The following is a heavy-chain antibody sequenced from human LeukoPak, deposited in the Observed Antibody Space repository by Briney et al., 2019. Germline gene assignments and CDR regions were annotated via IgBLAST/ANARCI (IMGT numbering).Heavy chain of an antibody. Sequence: SVKVSCKASGGTFSSYAISWVRQAPGQGLEWMGGIIPIFGTVNYAQKFQGRVTITTDESTSTAYMELSSLRSEDTAVYYCARVRGAARTYNWFDPWGQGTLVTVSS. D-gene: IGHD6-6*01. CDR1: GGTFSSYA. CDR3: ARVRGAARTYNWFDP. V-gene: IGHV1-69*05. CDR2: IIPIFGTV. J-gene: IGHJ5*02.